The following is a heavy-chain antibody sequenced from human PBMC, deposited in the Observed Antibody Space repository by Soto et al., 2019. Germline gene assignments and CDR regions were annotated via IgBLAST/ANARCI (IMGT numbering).Heavy chain of an antibody. D-gene: IGHD4-17*01. CDR3: ARVTGEDYGDYVSWSSKDYYYYYMDV. CDR2: IYSGGST. CDR1: GFTVSSNY. V-gene: IGHV3-66*01. J-gene: IGHJ6*03. Sequence: GGSLRLSCAASGFTVSSNYMSWVRQAPGKGLEWVSVIYSGGSTYYADSVKGRFTISRDNSKNTLYLQMNSLRAEDTAVYYCARVTGEDYGDYVSWSSKDYYYYYMDVWGKGTTVTVSS.